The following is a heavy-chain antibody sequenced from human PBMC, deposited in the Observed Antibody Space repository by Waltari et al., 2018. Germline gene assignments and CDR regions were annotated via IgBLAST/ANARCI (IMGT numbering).Heavy chain of an antibody. Sequence: EVQLVESGGGLVKPGGSLRLSCAASGFPFYNVWMSWVRLAPGKGLGWVGRIEAKKDGGATNYAASGKGRFTISRDDSKSTLFLQLTSLTSEDTAVYYCVTSNHDGSGVSLDYGGQGTLVTVSS. V-gene: IGHV3-15*04. J-gene: IGHJ4*02. CDR3: VTSNHDGSGVSLDY. D-gene: IGHD3-10*01. CDR2: IEAKKDGGAT. CDR1: GFPFYNVW.